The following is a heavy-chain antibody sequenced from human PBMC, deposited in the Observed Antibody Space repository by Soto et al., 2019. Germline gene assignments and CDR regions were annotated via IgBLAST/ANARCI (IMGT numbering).Heavy chain of an antibody. CDR3: ARGLRGSSWYSPLVVREHYYYYYGMDV. D-gene: IGHD6-13*01. CDR2: ISSSSSTI. V-gene: IGHV3-48*02. CDR1: GFTFSSYS. Sequence: GGSLRLSCAASGFTFSSYSMNWVRQAPGKGLEWVSYISSSSSTIYYADSVKGRFTISRDNAKNSLYLQMNSLGDEDTAVYYCARGLRGSSWYSPLVVREHYYYYYGMDVWGQGTTVTVSS. J-gene: IGHJ6*02.